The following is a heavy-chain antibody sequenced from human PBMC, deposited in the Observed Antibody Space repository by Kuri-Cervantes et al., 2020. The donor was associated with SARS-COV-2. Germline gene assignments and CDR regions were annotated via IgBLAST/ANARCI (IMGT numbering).Heavy chain of an antibody. D-gene: IGHD6-19*01. V-gene: IGHV3-74*01. CDR1: GFTFSGRW. Sequence: GESLKISCAASGFTFSGRWIHWVRQAPGKGLVWVSRINPDGSYTNNADSVKGRFTISRDNSKNTLYLQMNSLRAEDTAVYYCARDRRGGPYSSGWTYYYGMDVWGQGTTVTVSS. J-gene: IGHJ6*02. CDR2: INPDGSYT. CDR3: ARDRRGGPYSSGWTYYYGMDV.